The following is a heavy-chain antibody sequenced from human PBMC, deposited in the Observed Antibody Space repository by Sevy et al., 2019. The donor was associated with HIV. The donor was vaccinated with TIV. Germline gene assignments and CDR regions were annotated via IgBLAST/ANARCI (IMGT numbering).Heavy chain of an antibody. D-gene: IGHD6-19*01. CDR1: GFTFSRSW. CDR3: AREGGWDYDY. Sequence: GGSLRLSCEVSGFTFSRSWMSWVRQAPGKGLEWVANIKQDGSERYNVGSVKGRFTISRDNAENSLFLQMNSLRVEDTAVYYCAREGGWDYDYWGQGTLVTVSS. CDR2: IKQDGSER. V-gene: IGHV3-7*01. J-gene: IGHJ4*02.